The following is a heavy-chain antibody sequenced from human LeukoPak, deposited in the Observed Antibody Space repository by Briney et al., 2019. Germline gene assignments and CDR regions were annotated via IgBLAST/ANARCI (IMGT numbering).Heavy chain of an antibody. CDR2: INPSGGST. D-gene: IGHD2-15*01. J-gene: IGHJ3*02. CDR1: GYTFTSYY. Sequence: ASVKVSCKASGYTFTSYYMHWVRQAPGQGLEWMGIINPSGGSTSYAQKFQGRVTMTRDTSTSTVYMELSSLRSEDTAVYYCARVDPYCSGGSCYSFDAFDIWAKGQWSPSLQ. CDR3: ARVDPYCSGGSCYSFDAFDI. V-gene: IGHV1-46*01.